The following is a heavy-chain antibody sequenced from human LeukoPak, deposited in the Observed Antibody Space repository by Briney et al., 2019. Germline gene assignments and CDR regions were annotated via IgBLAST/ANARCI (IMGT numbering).Heavy chain of an antibody. CDR3: ARDRGGSPNWFDH. CDR1: GYTFSDYG. J-gene: IGHJ5*02. Sequence: ASVKVSCKASGYTFSDYGISWVRQAPGQGFEWMGWISAYNGNTNYAQKLQGRVAMTTDTSTGTAYMELRSLRSDDTAVYYCARDRGGSPNWFDHWGQGTLVTVSS. CDR2: ISAYNGNT. V-gene: IGHV1-18*01. D-gene: IGHD3-10*01.